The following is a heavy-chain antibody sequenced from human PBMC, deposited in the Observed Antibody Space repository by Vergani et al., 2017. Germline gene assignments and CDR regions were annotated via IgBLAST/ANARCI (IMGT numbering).Heavy chain of an antibody. Sequence: DVQLLESGGGVVQPGGSLRLSCAASGFTFSSYAMSWVRQAPGKGLEWVSAISGSGGSTYYADSVKGRFTISRDNSKNTLYLQMNSLRAEDTAVYYCAKGTMVRGALDYWGQGTLVTVSS. D-gene: IGHD3-10*01. J-gene: IGHJ4*02. V-gene: IGHV3-23*01. CDR2: ISGSGGST. CDR1: GFTFSSYA. CDR3: AKGTMVRGALDY.